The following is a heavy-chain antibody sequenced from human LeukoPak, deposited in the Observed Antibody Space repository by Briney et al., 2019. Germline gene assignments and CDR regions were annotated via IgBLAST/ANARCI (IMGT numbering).Heavy chain of an antibody. J-gene: IGHJ4*01. Sequence: GGSLRLSCAASGFTFSDHGMHWVRQAPGKGLEWVAVISSDGSDKYYADSVKGRFTISRDNSKNTLYLQMNSLRAEDTAVYYCARGPPNPLRFLEHRPFDYGGQEPWSPSPQ. CDR1: GFTFSDHG. D-gene: IGHD3-3*01. CDR2: ISSDGSDK. V-gene: IGHV3-30*03. CDR3: ARGPPNPLRFLEHRPFDY.